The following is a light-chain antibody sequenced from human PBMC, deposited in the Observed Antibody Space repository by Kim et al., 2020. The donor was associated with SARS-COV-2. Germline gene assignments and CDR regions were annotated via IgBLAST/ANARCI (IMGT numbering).Light chain of an antibody. CDR3: AAWDDSLSGQWV. Sequence: RVTISCSGSSSNIGSNYVYWYQQLPGTAPKLLIYRNNQRPSGVPDRFSGSKSGTSASLAISGLRSEDEADYYCAAWDDSLSGQWVFGGGTKLTVL. J-gene: IGLJ3*02. CDR1: SSNIGSNY. CDR2: RNN. V-gene: IGLV1-47*01.